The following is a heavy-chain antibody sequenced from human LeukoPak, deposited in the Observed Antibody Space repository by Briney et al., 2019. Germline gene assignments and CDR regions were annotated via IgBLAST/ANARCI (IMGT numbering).Heavy chain of an antibody. CDR1: GGSISSYY. D-gene: IGHD3-3*01. Sequence: NPSETLSLTCTVSGGSISSYYWSWIRQPPGKGLGWIGYIYYSGSTNYNPSLKSRVTISVDTSKNQFSLKLSSVTAADTAVYYCARVGPYYDFWSGYYTGRSEYYFDYWGQGTLVTVSS. V-gene: IGHV4-59*01. J-gene: IGHJ4*02. CDR3: ARVGPYYDFWSGYYTGRSEYYFDY. CDR2: IYYSGST.